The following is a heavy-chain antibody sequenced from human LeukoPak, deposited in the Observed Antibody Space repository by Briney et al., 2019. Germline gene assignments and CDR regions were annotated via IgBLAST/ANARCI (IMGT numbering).Heavy chain of an antibody. J-gene: IGHJ4*02. CDR2: INPNSGGT. Sequence: ASVKVSCKASGCTFTGYYMHWVRQAPGQGLEWMGWINPNSGGTNYAQKFQGRVTMTRDTSISTAYMELSRLRSDDTAVYYCARDGGSGWYAGYWGQGTLVTVSS. CDR3: ARDGGSGWYAGY. D-gene: IGHD6-19*01. CDR1: GCTFTGYY. V-gene: IGHV1-2*02.